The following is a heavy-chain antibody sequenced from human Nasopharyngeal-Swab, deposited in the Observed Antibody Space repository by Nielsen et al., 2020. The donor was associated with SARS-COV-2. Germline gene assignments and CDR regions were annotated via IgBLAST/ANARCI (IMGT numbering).Heavy chain of an antibody. CDR2: IYYSGST. J-gene: IGHJ4*02. CDR3: ARDRSYYDYVWGSYRPRYFDY. D-gene: IGHD3-16*02. Sequence: SETLSLTCTVSGGSISSSSYYWGWIRQPPGKGLEWIGSIYYSGSTYYNPSLKSRVTISVDTSKNQFSLKLSSVTAADTAVYYCARDRSYYDYVWGSYRPRYFDYWGQGTLVTVSS. V-gene: IGHV4-39*02. CDR1: GGSISSSSYY.